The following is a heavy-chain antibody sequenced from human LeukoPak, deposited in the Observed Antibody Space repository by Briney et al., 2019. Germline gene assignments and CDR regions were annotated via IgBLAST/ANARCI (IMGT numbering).Heavy chain of an antibody. CDR3: ARDPSGSYLIRYFDY. CDR1: GYSISSGYY. V-gene: IGHV4-38-2*02. CDR2: IYHSGST. J-gene: IGHJ4*02. Sequence: SETLSLTCTVSGYSISSGYYWGWIRQPPGKGLEWIGSIYHSGSTYYNPSLKSRVTISVDTSKNQFSLKLSSVTAADTAVYYGARDPSGSYLIRYFDYWGQGTLVTVSS. D-gene: IGHD1-26*01.